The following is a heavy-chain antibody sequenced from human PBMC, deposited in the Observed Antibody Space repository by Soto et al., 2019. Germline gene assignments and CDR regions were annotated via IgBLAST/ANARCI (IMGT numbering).Heavy chain of an antibody. V-gene: IGHV1-58*01. J-gene: IGHJ6*02. Sequence: VKVSCKASGFTFTSSAVQWVRQARGQRLEWIGWIVVGSGNTNYAQKFQERVTITRDMSTSTAYMELSSLRSEDTAVYYCAALRGYSYGYPYYYGMDVWGQGTTVTVSS. D-gene: IGHD5-18*01. CDR1: GFTFTSSA. CDR2: IVVGSGNT. CDR3: AALRGYSYGYPYYYGMDV.